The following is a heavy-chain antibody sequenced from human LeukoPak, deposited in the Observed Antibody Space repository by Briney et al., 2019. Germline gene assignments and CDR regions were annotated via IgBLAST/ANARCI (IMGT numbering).Heavy chain of an antibody. CDR2: LYHSGSI. CDR3: ARHVGGFLGDAFDI. D-gene: IGHD3-16*01. V-gene: IGHV4-38-2*01. J-gene: IGHJ3*02. Sequence: PSETLSLTCGVSGYSISRGYYWGWIRQPPGKGLEWIGSLYHSGSIYYNPSLRSRVTISIDTSKNQFSLKLSSVTAADTAVYYCARHVGGFLGDAFDIWGQGTTVTVSS. CDR1: GYSISRGYY.